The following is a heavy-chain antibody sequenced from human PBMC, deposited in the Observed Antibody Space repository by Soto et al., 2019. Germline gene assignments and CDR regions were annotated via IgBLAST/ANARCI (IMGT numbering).Heavy chain of an antibody. D-gene: IGHD6-19*01. CDR1: GFTFSSYG. Sequence: LRLSCAASGFTFSSYGMHWVRQAPGKGLEWVAVISYDGSNKYYADSVKGRFTISRDNSKNTLYLQMNSLRAEDTAVYYCAKESVVAGYSSGWYVTLSFHTSLNFDYWGQGTLVTVSS. J-gene: IGHJ4*02. CDR2: ISYDGSNK. V-gene: IGHV3-30*18. CDR3: AKESVVAGYSSGWYVTLSFHTSLNFDY.